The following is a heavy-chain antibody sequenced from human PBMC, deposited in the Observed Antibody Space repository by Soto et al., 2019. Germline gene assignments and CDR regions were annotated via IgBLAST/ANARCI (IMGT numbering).Heavy chain of an antibody. CDR2: IIPILGIA. CDR1: GGTFSSYT. V-gene: IGHV1-69*08. CDR3: ARDDDMVVVVAAPPHPRGYYYGMDV. D-gene: IGHD2-15*01. Sequence: QVQLVQSGAEVKKPGSSVKVSCKASGGTFSSYTISWVRQAPGQGLEWMGRIIPILGIANYAQKFQGRVTITADKSTSTAYMELSSLRSEDTAVYYCARDDDMVVVVAAPPHPRGYYYGMDVWGQGTTVTVSS. J-gene: IGHJ6*02.